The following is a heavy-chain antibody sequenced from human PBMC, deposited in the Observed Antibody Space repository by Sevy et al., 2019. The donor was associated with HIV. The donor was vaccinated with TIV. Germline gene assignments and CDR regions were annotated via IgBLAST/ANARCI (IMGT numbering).Heavy chain of an antibody. Sequence: ASVKVSCKVSGSTLSQMAMHWVRQAPGKGLEWMATFDPEDAETIYTQKLQGRVTMTEDTSRDTAYMELSNLRSEDTAVYYCATTKDYYESSGEPFVYWGQGTLVTVSS. CDR2: FDPEDAET. CDR1: GSTLSQMA. D-gene: IGHD3-22*01. CDR3: ATTKDYYESSGEPFVY. J-gene: IGHJ4*02. V-gene: IGHV1-24*01.